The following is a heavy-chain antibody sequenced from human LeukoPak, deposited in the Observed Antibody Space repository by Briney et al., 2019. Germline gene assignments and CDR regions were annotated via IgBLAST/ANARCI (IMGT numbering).Heavy chain of an antibody. D-gene: IGHD6-13*01. Sequence: SETLSLTCTVSGGSISSYYWGWIRQPPGRGLEWIGYIYYSGSTNYNPSLKSRVTISVDTSKNQFSLKLSSVTAADTAVYYRARANIAAGWHYWGQGTLVTVSS. CDR2: IYYSGST. J-gene: IGHJ4*02. CDR3: ARANIAAGWHY. V-gene: IGHV4-59*01. CDR1: GGSISSYY.